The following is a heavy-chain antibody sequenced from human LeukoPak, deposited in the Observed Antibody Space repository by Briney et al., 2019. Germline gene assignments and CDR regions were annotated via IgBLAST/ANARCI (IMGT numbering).Heavy chain of an antibody. CDR3: ARDKFNIRTSDAFDI. V-gene: IGHV1-46*01. CDR1: GYTFPTYY. J-gene: IGHJ3*02. Sequence: ASVKVSCKASGYTFPTYYMHWVRQAPGQGLKWMGLINPSGGSTSYAQKFQGRVTMTRDTSTSTVYMELSSLRSEDTAVYYCARDKFNIRTSDAFDIWGQGTMVTVSS. D-gene: IGHD4-17*01. CDR2: INPSGGST.